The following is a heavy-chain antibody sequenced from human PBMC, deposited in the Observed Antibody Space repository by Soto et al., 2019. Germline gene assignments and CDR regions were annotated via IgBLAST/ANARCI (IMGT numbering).Heavy chain of an antibody. Sequence: GGSLRLSCAASGFTFSRNAMSWVRQAPGKGLEWVLVMSGSGGSTYYADSVTGRFTISRDNSKNKLYLQMNSLRAEDTAVYYCAKGYGEYSSSWFDHWGQGTLVTVSS. CDR1: GFTFSRNA. D-gene: IGHD6-13*01. CDR3: AKGYGEYSSSWFDH. CDR2: MSGSGGST. J-gene: IGHJ5*02. V-gene: IGHV3-23*01.